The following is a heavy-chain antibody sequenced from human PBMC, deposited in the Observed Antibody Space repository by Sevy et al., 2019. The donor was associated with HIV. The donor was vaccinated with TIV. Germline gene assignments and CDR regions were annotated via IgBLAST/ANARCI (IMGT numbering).Heavy chain of an antibody. D-gene: IGHD2-15*01. CDR3: AREVPCSGGSCYSGYYYYGMDV. CDR1: GFTFSSYA. Sequence: GGSLRLSCAASGFTFSSYAMHWVRQAPGKGLEWVAVISYDGSNKYYADSVKGRFTISRDNSKNTLYLRMNSLRAEDTAVYYCAREVPCSGGSCYSGYYYYGMDVWGQGTTVTVSS. V-gene: IGHV3-30-3*01. CDR2: ISYDGSNK. J-gene: IGHJ6*02.